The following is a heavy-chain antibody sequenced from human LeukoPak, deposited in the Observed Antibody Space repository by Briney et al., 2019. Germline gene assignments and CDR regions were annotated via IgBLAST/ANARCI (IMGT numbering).Heavy chain of an antibody. CDR2: IIPIFGTA. D-gene: IGHD7-27*01. J-gene: IGHJ5*02. CDR1: GYTFTNYA. V-gene: IGHV1-69*13. Sequence: SVKVSCKASGYTFTNYAMNWVRQAPGQGLEWMGGIIPIFGTANYAQKFQGRVTITADESTSTAYMELSSLRSEDTAVYYCASQYWGSPPSNWFDPWGQGTLVTVSS. CDR3: ASQYWGSPPSNWFDP.